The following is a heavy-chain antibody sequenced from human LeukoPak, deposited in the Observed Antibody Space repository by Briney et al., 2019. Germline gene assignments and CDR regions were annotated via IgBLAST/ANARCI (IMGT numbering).Heavy chain of an antibody. D-gene: IGHD3-10*01. CDR1: GFTFSGSA. J-gene: IGHJ4*02. V-gene: IGHV3-73*01. CDR2: IRSKANSYAT. CDR3: TRQSGSGSYEG. Sequence: GRSLKLSCAASGFTFSGSAMHWVRQPSRTGLEWLGRIRSKANSYATAYAASVKGRFTISRDDSKNTAYLQMNSPKTEDTAVYYCTRQSGSGSYEGWGQGTLVSVSS.